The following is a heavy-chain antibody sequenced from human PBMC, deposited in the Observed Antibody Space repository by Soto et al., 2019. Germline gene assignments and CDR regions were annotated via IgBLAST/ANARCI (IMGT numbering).Heavy chain of an antibody. CDR1: GFTFSSYG. CDR2: IWYDGSNK. V-gene: IGHV3-33*01. CDR3: ARGGCSSTSGYASGGMDV. J-gene: IGHJ6*02. Sequence: QVQLVESGGGVVQPGRSLRLSCAASGFTFSSYGMHWVRQAPGKGLEWVAVIWYDGSNKYYVDSVKGRFTISRDNSKNTLYLQMNSPRAEDTAVYYFARGGCSSTSGYASGGMDVWGQGTTVTVSS. D-gene: IGHD2-2*01.